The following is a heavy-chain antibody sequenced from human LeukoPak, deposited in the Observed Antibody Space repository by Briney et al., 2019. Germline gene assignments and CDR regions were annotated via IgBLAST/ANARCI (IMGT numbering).Heavy chain of an antibody. J-gene: IGHJ4*02. Sequence: GASVNVSGKASGYTFTSYGISWVRQAPGQGLEWMGGIIPIFGTANYAQKFQGRVTITADESTSTAYMELSSLRSEDTAVYYCARDLGGGYDFYYFDYWGQGTLVTVSS. CDR1: GYTFTSYG. D-gene: IGHD3-3*01. CDR2: IIPIFGTA. CDR3: ARDLGGGYDFYYFDY. V-gene: IGHV1-69*13.